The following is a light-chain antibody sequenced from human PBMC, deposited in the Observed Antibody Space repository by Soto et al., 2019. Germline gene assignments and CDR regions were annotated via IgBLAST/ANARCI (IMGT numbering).Light chain of an antibody. CDR1: QNILTY. V-gene: IGKV1-39*01. CDR2: AAS. Sequence: DIQMTQSPSSLSASVGDRVTITCRSSQNILTYLNWYQQRAGDAPRFLIDAASNLQDGVPSRFSGSESGTEFTLTISSLQPEDFATYYCQQSYSVPLTFGQGTKLEMK. J-gene: IGKJ2*01. CDR3: QQSYSVPLT.